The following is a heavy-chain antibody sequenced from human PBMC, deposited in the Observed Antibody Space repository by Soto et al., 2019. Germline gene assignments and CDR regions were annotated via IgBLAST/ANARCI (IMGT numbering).Heavy chain of an antibody. CDR3: ARDGDGRMSTNPYYCNGMDV. CDR1: GGSLGSYY. D-gene: IGHD2-15*01. J-gene: IGHJ6*02. CDR2: VFYTGRA. V-gene: IGHV4-59*01. Sequence: PSGTLTLTCTVSGGSLGSYYWSWLRQPPGKGLEWIGSVFYTGRANYNASLKSRVSISLDTSNYQCTLKLSSVTAADTAVYYCARDGDGRMSTNPYYCNGMDVWGPGTTVTVSS.